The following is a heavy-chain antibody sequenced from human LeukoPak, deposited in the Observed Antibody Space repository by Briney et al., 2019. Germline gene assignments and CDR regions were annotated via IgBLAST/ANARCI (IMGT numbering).Heavy chain of an antibody. D-gene: IGHD3-22*01. J-gene: IGHJ1*01. V-gene: IGHV3-23*01. CDR1: GFTFSSYA. Sequence: GGSLRLSCAASGFTFSSYAMSWVRQAPGKGLEWVSAISGSGGSTYYADSVKGRFTISRDNSKNTLYLQMNSLRAEDTAVYYCADYYYDSSGYYPEYFRHWGQGTLVTVSS. CDR2: ISGSGGST. CDR3: ADYYYDSSGYYPEYFRH.